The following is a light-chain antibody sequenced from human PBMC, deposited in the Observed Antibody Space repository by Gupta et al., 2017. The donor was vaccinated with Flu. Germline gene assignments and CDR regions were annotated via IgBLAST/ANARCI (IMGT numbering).Light chain of an antibody. CDR2: EVS. CDR3: SSYTSSSTLRV. J-gene: IGLJ3*02. Sequence: QSALTQPASVSGSPGQSITISCTGHSSDVGGYNYVSWYQQHPGKAPKLMIYEVSNRPSGVSNRFSGSKSGNTASLTISGLQAEDEADYYCSSYTSSSTLRVFGGGTKLTVL. CDR1: SSDVGGYNY. V-gene: IGLV2-14*01.